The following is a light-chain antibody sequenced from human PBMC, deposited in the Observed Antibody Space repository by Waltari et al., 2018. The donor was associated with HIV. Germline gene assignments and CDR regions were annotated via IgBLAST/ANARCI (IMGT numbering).Light chain of an antibody. Sequence: QSALTQPASVSGSPGQSITIPCTGTSRDVGAYNYVSWYQQHPDKAPKLMIYEVNNRPSGVSNRFSGSKSGNTASLTISGLQAEDEADYYCSSHTSSSTLVFGGGTKVTVL. CDR1: SRDVGAYNY. V-gene: IGLV2-14*01. CDR3: SSHTSSSTLV. CDR2: EVN. J-gene: IGLJ3*02.